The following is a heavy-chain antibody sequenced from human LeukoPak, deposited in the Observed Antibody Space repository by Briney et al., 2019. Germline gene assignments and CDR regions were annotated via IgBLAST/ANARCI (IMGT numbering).Heavy chain of an antibody. CDR2: INSDGSST. J-gene: IGHJ4*02. CDR3: AKDLSGDYVYFFDY. D-gene: IGHD4-17*01. Sequence: PGGSLRLSCAASGFTFSSYWMHWVRQAPGKGLVWVSRINSDGSSTSYADSVKGRFTISRDNSKNTLYLQMSSLRAEDTAVYYCAKDLSGDYVYFFDYWGQGTLVTVSS. V-gene: IGHV3-74*01. CDR1: GFTFSSYW.